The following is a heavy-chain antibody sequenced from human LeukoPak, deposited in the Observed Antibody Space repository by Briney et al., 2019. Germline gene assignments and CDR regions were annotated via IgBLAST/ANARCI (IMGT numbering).Heavy chain of an antibody. J-gene: IGHJ6*02. Sequence: NPSETLSLTCTVSGGSISSYYWSWIRQPPGKGLEWIGYIYYSGSTNYNPSLKSRVTISVDTSKNQFSLKLSSVTAADTAVYYCARDPIAAAGTVDYYYYGMDVWGQGTTVTVSS. V-gene: IGHV4-59*12. CDR1: GGSISSYY. D-gene: IGHD6-13*01. CDR2: IYYSGST. CDR3: ARDPIAAAGTVDYYYYGMDV.